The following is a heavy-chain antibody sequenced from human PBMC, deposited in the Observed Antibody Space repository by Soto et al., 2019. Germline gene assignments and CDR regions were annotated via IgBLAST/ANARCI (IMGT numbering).Heavy chain of an antibody. V-gene: IGHV5-51*01. D-gene: IGHD6-13*01. J-gene: IGHJ3*02. CDR1: GYSFTSYW. CDR3: SRTADSSSPFDAFDI. Sequence: GESLKISCKGSGYSFTSYWIGWVRQMPGKGLEWMGIIYPGDSDTRYSPSFQGQVTISADKSISTAYLQWSSLKASDTAMYYCSRTADSSSPFDAFDIWGHGTMVTVSS. CDR2: IYPGDSDT.